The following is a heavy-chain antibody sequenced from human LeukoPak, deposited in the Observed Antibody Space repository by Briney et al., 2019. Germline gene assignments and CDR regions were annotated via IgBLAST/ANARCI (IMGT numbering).Heavy chain of an antibody. D-gene: IGHD3-22*01. CDR1: GGSLRSTTYF. CDR2: IYYSGTT. J-gene: IGHJ4*02. Sequence: KPSENPSLTGTVSGGSLRSTTYFLGWIPPPPGKGLEWIGTIYYSGTTYYDPSLEGRVTISVDTSKNQFSLKLSSVTAADTAVYYCARRGYFDSSGYLFWGQGTLVTVSS. CDR3: ARRGYFDSSGYLF. V-gene: IGHV4-39*01.